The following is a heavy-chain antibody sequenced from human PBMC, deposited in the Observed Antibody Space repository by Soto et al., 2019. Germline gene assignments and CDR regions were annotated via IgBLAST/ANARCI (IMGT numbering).Heavy chain of an antibody. J-gene: IGHJ6*03. CDR1: GYTFTSYD. CDR3: ARGRRIDGRVRSKYYYYMDV. D-gene: IGHD1-26*01. V-gene: IGHV1-8*01. CDR2: MNPNSGNT. Sequence: VASVKVSCKASGYTFTSYDINWVRQATGQGLEWMGWMNPNSGNTGYAQKFQGRVTMTRNASISTAYMELSSLRSEDTAVYYCARGRRIDGRVRSKYYYYMDVWGKGTTVTVSS.